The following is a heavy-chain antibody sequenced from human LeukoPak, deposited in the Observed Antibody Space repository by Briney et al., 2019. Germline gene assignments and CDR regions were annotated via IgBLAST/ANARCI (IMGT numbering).Heavy chain of an antibody. Sequence: GGSLRLSCAASGFTFSSNAVSCARQAPGEGRGWVANIKQDGSKKYYVDSVKGRFTISRDNATNSLYLQMSSLRAEDTAVCYCAREDYYGSGSYYPDYWGQGSLVTVSS. CDR2: IKQDGSKK. D-gene: IGHD3-10*01. CDR3: AREDYYGSGSYYPDY. CDR1: GFTFSSNA. J-gene: IGHJ4*02. V-gene: IGHV3-7*01.